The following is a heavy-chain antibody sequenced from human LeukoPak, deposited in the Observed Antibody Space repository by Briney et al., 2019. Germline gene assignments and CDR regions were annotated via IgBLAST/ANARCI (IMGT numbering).Heavy chain of an antibody. D-gene: IGHD4-17*01. V-gene: IGHV3-7*03. J-gene: IGHJ4*02. CDR3: AKGSHYGDYGTLDY. Sequence: GGSLRLSCVASGFTFSNYWMSWVRQAPGKGLEWVANIKQDGSHKNYVDSVKGRFTISRDNAKNSLYLQMNSLRAEDTALYYCAKGSHYGDYGTLDYWGQGTLVTVSS. CDR1: GFTFSNYW. CDR2: IKQDGSHK.